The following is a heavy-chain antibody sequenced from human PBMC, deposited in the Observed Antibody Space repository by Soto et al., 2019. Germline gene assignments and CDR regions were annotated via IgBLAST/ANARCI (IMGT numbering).Heavy chain of an antibody. J-gene: IGHJ3*02. V-gene: IGHV4-59*01. CDR2: IYYSGST. CDR1: GGAISSYY. Sequence: SETLSLTCTVSGGAISSYYWCWIRQPPGKGLEWIGYIYYSGSTNYNPSLKSRVTISVDTSKNQCSLKLSSVTAADTAVYYCARDDYGTAYAFDIWGQGTMVTVSS. D-gene: IGHD3-10*01. CDR3: ARDDYGTAYAFDI.